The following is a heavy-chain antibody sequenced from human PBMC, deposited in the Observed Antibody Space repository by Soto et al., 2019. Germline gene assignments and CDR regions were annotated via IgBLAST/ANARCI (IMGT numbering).Heavy chain of an antibody. CDR1: GFSFSSYG. CDR2: ISYDGSNK. Sequence: LSLTCAASGFSFSSYGMHWVRQAPGKGLEWVAVISYDGSNKYFSDSLKGRFTISRDNSKNTLYLQMNSLRAGDTAVYYCAKGRTDYYDNSGYYYYYYGMDVWGQGTTVTVSS. J-gene: IGHJ6*02. CDR3: AKGRTDYYDNSGYYYYYYGMDV. D-gene: IGHD3-22*01. V-gene: IGHV3-30*18.